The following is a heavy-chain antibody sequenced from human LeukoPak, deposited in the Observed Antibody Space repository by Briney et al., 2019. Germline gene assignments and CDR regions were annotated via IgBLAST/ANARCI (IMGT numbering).Heavy chain of an antibody. CDR1: GYTFTSYD. J-gene: IGHJ6*02. Sequence: ASVKVSCKASGYTFTSYDINWVRQATGQGLEWMGWMNPNSGNTGYAQKFQGRVTMTRNTSISTAYMELSSLRSEDTAVYYCARGKGATISYYYYGMDVWGQGTTVIVSS. D-gene: IGHD5-12*01. CDR2: MNPNSGNT. V-gene: IGHV1-8*01. CDR3: ARGKGATISYYYYGMDV.